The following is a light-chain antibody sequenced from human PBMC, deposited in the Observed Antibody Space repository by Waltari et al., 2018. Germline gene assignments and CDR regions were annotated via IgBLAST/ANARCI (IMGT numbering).Light chain of an antibody. CDR3: CSFAAGDAYV. Sequence: QSALTQPRSVSGSPGQSVAISCTGTSSDVGGYNYVSWYQQHPGKAPQLMIYDVPERPPGVPDRFSGSKSGNTASLTVSGRQAEDEADYYCCSFAAGDAYVFGTGTKVSVL. V-gene: IGLV2-11*01. CDR2: DVP. J-gene: IGLJ1*01. CDR1: SSDVGGYNY.